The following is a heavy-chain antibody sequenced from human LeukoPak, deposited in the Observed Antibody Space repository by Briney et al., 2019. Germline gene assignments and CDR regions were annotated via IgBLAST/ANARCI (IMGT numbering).Heavy chain of an antibody. V-gene: IGHV4-34*01. CDR2: INHSGST. D-gene: IGHD6-13*01. CDR3: ARAAAGYYFDY. CDR1: GGSISSYY. J-gene: IGHJ4*02. Sequence: SETLSLTCTVSGGSISSYYWSWIRQPPGKGLEWIGEINHSGSTNYNPSLKSRVTISVDTSKNQFPLKLSSVTAADTAVYYCARAAAGYYFDYWGQGTLVTVSS.